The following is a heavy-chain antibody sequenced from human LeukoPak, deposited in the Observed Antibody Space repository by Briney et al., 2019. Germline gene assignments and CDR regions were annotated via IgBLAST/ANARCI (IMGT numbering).Heavy chain of an antibody. J-gene: IGHJ4*02. Sequence: PSETLSLTCNVSGASISTHYWSWIRQSPGEGLEWIGYADYTGSTKYNPSLKRRVTMSLDTSNNQFSLKLDSVTAADTAVYYCAGGYSSDWYFNCWGQGTLVTVSS. CDR3: AGGYSSDWYFNC. D-gene: IGHD6-19*01. CDR1: GASISTHY. V-gene: IGHV4-59*11. CDR2: ADYTGST.